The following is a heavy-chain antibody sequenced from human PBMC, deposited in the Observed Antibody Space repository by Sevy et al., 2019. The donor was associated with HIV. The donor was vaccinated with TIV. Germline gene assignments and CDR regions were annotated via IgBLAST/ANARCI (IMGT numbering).Heavy chain of an antibody. CDR1: GFTFSSYW. V-gene: IGHV3-74*01. Sequence: GESLKISCAASGFTFSSYWMHWVRQAPGKGLVWVSRINSDGSSTSYADSVKGRFTISRDNAKNTLYLQMNSLRAEDTAVYYCARDHSGYSYGLGAFDIWGQGTMVTVSS. J-gene: IGHJ3*02. CDR2: INSDGSST. D-gene: IGHD5-18*01. CDR3: ARDHSGYSYGLGAFDI.